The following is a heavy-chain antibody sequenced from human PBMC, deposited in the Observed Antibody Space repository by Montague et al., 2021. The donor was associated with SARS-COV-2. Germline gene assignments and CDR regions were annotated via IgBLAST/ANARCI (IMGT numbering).Heavy chain of an antibody. CDR1: GFTFSSYE. D-gene: IGHD2-2*01. J-gene: IGHJ4*02. V-gene: IGHV3-48*03. CDR3: ARNKFPAAFDF. CDR2: TTSTGSTI. Sequence: SLRLSCAASGFTFSSYELNWVRQAPGKGLEWVSYTTSTGSTIYYADSVQGRFTISRDNAKKSLYLQMNSLRAEATAVYYCARNKFPAAFDFWGQGTLVTVSS.